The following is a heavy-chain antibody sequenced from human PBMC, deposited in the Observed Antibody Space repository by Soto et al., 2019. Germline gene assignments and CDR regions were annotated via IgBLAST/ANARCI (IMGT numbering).Heavy chain of an antibody. J-gene: IGHJ4*02. V-gene: IGHV3-30-3*01. D-gene: IGHD3-10*01. CDR2: ISYDGSNK. Sequence: QVQLVESGGGVVQPGRSLRLSCAASGFTFSSYAMHWVRQAPGKGLEWVAVISYDGSNKYYADSVKGRFTISRDNSKNTLYLQMNSLRAEDTAVYYCARDKVFGFLFDYWGQGTLVTVSS. CDR3: ARDKVFGFLFDY. CDR1: GFTFSSYA.